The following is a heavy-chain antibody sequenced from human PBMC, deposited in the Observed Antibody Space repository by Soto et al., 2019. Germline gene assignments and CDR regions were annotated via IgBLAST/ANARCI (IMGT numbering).Heavy chain of an antibody. Sequence: GGSLRLSCAASGFSVTNNYMNWVRQAPGKGLEWVSIIDIGGNTYYADSVKDRFTISRGNSRNTLYLHMDSLRAEDTAVYYCARGRGSTGYLGREHYFDYWGQGTLVTVSS. CDR2: IDIGGNT. D-gene: IGHD2-2*01. J-gene: IGHJ4*02. CDR1: GFSVTNNY. V-gene: IGHV3-66*01. CDR3: ARGRGSTGYLGREHYFDY.